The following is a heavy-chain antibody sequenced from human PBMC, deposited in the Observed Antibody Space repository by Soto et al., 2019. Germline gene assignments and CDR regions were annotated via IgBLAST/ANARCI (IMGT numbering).Heavy chain of an antibody. CDR3: ARADYDSSGRTPFPNY. V-gene: IGHV1-46*01. J-gene: IGHJ4*02. Sequence: ASVKVSCKASGYTFTSYYMHRVRQAPGQGLEWMGIINPSGGSTSYAQKFQGRVTMTRDTSTSTVYMELSSLRSEDTAVYYCARADYDSSGRTPFPNYWGQGTLVTVSS. CDR1: GYTFTSYY. D-gene: IGHD3-22*01. CDR2: INPSGGST.